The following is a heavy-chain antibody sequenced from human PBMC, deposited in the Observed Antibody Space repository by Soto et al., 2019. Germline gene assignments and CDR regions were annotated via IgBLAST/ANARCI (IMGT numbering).Heavy chain of an antibody. CDR1: GGSFSGYY. CDR3: ARGQGARPFAY. Sequence: QVQLQQWGAGLLKPSETLSLTCAVYGGSFSGYYWSWIRQPPGKGLEWIGEINHSGSTNYNPSLKGRVTISVDTSKHQFSLKLSSVTAADTAVYYCARGQGARPFAYWGQGTLVTVSS. D-gene: IGHD6-6*01. CDR2: INHSGST. J-gene: IGHJ4*02. V-gene: IGHV4-34*01.